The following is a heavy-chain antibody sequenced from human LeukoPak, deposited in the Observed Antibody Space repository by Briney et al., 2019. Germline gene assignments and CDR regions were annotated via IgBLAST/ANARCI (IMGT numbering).Heavy chain of an antibody. D-gene: IGHD4-17*01. CDR3: ARDLGDYGDYGHFDY. CDR2: INPSGGST. V-gene: IGHV1-46*01. Sequence: ASVKVSCKASGYPFTSYYMHWVRQAPGQGLEWMGIINPSGGSTSYAQKFQGRVTMTRDTSTSTVYMELSSLRSEDTAVYYCARDLGDYGDYGHFDYWGQGTLVTVSS. J-gene: IGHJ4*02. CDR1: GYPFTSYY.